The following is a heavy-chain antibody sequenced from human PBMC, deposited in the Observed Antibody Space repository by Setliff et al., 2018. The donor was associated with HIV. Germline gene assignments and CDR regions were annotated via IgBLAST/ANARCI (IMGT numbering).Heavy chain of an antibody. CDR2: IKQGGSEK. CDR1: GFTFSSYW. Sequence: GGSLRLSCAASGFTFSSYWMSWVRQAPGKGLEWVANIKQGGSEKYYVDAVRGRFTISRDNAKNSLYLQMNSLRAEDTAVYYCARGPSYYYDSSGYYFDSWGQGTLVTVSS. CDR3: ARGPSYYYDSSGYYFDS. D-gene: IGHD3-22*01. V-gene: IGHV3-7*03. J-gene: IGHJ4*02.